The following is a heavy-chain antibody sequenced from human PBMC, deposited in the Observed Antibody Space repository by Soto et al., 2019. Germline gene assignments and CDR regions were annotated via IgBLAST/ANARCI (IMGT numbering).Heavy chain of an antibody. CDR1: GGSFSGYY. J-gene: IGHJ6*03. D-gene: IGHD2-2*01. CDR3: AREGYCSSTSCYYYYYYYMDV. V-gene: IGHV4-34*01. Sequence: SETLSLTCAVYGGSFSGYYWSWIRQPPGKGLEWIGEINHSGSTNYNPSLKSRVTISVDTSKNQFSLKLSSVTAADTAVYYCAREGYCSSTSCYYYYYYYMDVWGKGTTVTVSS. CDR2: INHSGST.